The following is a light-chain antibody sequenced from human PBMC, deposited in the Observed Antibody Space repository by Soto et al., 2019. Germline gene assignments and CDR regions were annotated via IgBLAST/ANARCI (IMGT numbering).Light chain of an antibody. J-gene: IGKJ2*01. CDR3: QQSDSTPPMYT. CDR1: QSISSY. V-gene: IGKV1-39*01. Sequence: DIQMTQSPSSLSASVGDRVTITCRASQSISSYLNWYQQKPGKAPKLLIYAASSLQSGVPSRFSGSGSGTDFTLTITGLQPEDFAVYYCQQSDSTPPMYTFGQGTKLEIK. CDR2: AAS.